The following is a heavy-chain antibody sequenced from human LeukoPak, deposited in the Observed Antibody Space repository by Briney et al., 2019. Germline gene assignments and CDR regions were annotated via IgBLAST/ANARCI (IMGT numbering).Heavy chain of an antibody. CDR1: GGSISGYY. V-gene: IGHV4-59*03. Sequence: SETLSLTCTVSGGSISGYYWSWIRQPPGKGLEWIGYIYNIVNTNYNPSLKSRVSISIDTSKNQFSLRLNSVIAADTAVYYCAGGNSHPDSWGPGTLVTVSS. CDR3: AGGNSHPDS. J-gene: IGHJ4*02. CDR2: IYNIVNT. D-gene: IGHD5-18*01.